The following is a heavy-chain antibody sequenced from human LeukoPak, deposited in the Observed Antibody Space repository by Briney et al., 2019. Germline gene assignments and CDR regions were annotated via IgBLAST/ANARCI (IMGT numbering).Heavy chain of an antibody. J-gene: IGHJ3*01. CDR2: ISYIGST. CDR1: GGSISSHY. Sequence: PSETLSLTCTVSGGSISSHYWSWIRQSPGKGLEWIGYISYIGSTNYNPSLKSRVTISVDTSKNQFSLKLRSVTAADAAVYFCARDPTTVTKGLDLWGQGTVVTVSS. CDR3: ARDPTTVTKGLDL. V-gene: IGHV4-59*11. D-gene: IGHD4-17*01.